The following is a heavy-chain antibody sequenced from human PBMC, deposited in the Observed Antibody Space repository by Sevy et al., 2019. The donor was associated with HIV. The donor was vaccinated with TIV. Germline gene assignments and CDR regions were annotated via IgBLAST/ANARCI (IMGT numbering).Heavy chain of an antibody. CDR1: GGSITSLY. J-gene: IGHJ4*02. D-gene: IGHD1-26*01. CDR3: AGENAWGRGYS. V-gene: IGHV4-59*08. CDR2: IYYNGHI. Sequence: SETLSLTCTVSGGSITSLYWNWIRQPPGKGLEWIANIYYNGHINYNPSLKSRVTLSLETSKNQCSLSLSSVTAADTAMYYCAGENAWGRGYSWGQGTLVTVSS.